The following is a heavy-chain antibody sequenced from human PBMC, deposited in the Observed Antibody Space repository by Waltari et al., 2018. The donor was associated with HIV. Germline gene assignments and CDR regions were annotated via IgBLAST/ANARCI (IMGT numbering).Heavy chain of an antibody. J-gene: IGHJ5*01. CDR1: GYSISSGHY. Sequence: QVHLQESGPGLVKPSETLSLTCNVSGYSISSGHYWGWVRQPPGKEMEWMGSIFHSGRTYFNPSLKSRVTMSIDTTKNQFSLNLKSVTAADTAVYYCAKDGLQPQHPGNTIYFMFHSWGQGTLVTVSS. CDR2: IFHSGRT. CDR3: AKDGLQPQHPGNTIYFMFHS. V-gene: IGHV4-38-2*02. D-gene: IGHD3-10*01.